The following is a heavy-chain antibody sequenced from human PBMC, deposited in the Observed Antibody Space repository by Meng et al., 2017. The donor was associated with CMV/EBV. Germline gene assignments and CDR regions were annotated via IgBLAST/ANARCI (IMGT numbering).Heavy chain of an antibody. CDR1: GGSISRSSYY. Sequence: LQVQESGLGLVEPAAPLSLTCTVSGGSISRSSYYWDWIRQPPGKGLEWIGSIYYSGSTYYNPSLKSRVTISVDTSKNQFSLKLSSVTAADTAVYYCASLAGDYWGQGTLVTVSS. J-gene: IGHJ4*02. V-gene: IGHV4-39*07. CDR2: IYYSGST. D-gene: IGHD3-10*01. CDR3: ASLAGDY.